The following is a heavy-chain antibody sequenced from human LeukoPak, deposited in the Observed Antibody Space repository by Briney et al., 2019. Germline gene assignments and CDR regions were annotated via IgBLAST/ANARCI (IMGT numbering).Heavy chain of an antibody. CDR1: GGSFSGYY. V-gene: IGHV4-34*01. Sequence: SETLSLTCAVYGGSFSGYYWSWIRQPPGKGLEWIGEINHSGSTNYNPSLKSRVTISVDTSKNQFSLKLSSVTAADTAVYYCARGGCSGGSCYEDAFGIWGQGTMVTVSS. D-gene: IGHD2-15*01. CDR3: ARGGCSGGSCYEDAFGI. J-gene: IGHJ3*02. CDR2: INHSGST.